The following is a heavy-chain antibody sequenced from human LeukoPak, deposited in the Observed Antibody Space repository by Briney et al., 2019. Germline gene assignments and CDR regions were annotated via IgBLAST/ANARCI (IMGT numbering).Heavy chain of an antibody. CDR2: FDPEDGET. Sequence: ASVKVSCKVSGYTLTELSMHWVRQAPGKGLEWMGGFDPEDGETIYAQKFQGRVTMTEDTSTDTAYMELSSLRSEDTAVYHCATLYGDYPDAFDIWGQGTMVTVSS. CDR1: GYTLTELS. V-gene: IGHV1-24*01. J-gene: IGHJ3*02. D-gene: IGHD4-17*01. CDR3: ATLYGDYPDAFDI.